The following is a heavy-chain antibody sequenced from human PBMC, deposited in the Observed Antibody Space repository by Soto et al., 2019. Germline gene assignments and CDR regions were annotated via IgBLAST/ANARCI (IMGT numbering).Heavy chain of an antibody. CDR1: GGSISSGTYY. J-gene: IGHJ5*02. CDR2: VYYSGST. V-gene: IGHV4-39*07. CDR3: ARGPYYYDSRGYYDGFDP. D-gene: IGHD3-22*01. Sequence: PSETLSLTCTVSGGSISSGTYYWDWIRQTPGKGLEWIGSVYYSGSTNYNPSLKSRVTMSVDTSKNQFSLRLSSVTAADTAVYYCARGPYYYDSRGYYDGFDPWGQGTLVTVSS.